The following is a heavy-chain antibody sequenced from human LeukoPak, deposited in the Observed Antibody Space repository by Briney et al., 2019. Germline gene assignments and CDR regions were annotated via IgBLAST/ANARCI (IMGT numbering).Heavy chain of an antibody. V-gene: IGHV1-8*01. CDR1: GYTFTSYD. CDR2: MNPNSGNT. Sequence: GASVKVSCKASGYTFTSYDINWVRQATGQGLEWMGWMNPNSGNTGYAQKFQGRVTMARNTSISTAYMELSSLRSEDTAVYYCARGRSFRGNSVDYFDYWGQGTLVTVSS. J-gene: IGHJ4*02. D-gene: IGHD4-23*01. CDR3: ARGRSFRGNSVDYFDY.